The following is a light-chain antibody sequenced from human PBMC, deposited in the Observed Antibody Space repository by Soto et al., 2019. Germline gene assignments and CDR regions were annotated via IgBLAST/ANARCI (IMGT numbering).Light chain of an antibody. J-gene: IGKJ1*01. CDR2: DAT. CDR3: QQRRSWPRA. Sequence: EIVLTHSPATLSLSPCERATLCYRASQSVGSYLAWFQQKPGQAPRLLIYDATNRATGIPARFNGSGSGTDFTLTISSLEPEDFAVYYCQQRRSWPRAFGQGTKVDIK. V-gene: IGKV3-11*01. CDR1: QSVGSY.